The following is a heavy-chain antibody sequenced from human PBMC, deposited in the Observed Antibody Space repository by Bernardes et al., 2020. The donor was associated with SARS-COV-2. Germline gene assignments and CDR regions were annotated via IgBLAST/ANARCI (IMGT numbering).Heavy chain of an antibody. CDR1: GFTFSSNW. CDR2: INSDGSTT. J-gene: IGHJ3*02. Sequence: GSLSLSCAASGFTFSSNWMHWVRQAPGKGLVWVSRINSDGSTTDYADSVKGRFTISRDNAKNTLYLQMNSLRAEDTAVYYCARSGATVATRNAFDIWGQGKMVTFSS. CDR3: ARSGATVATRNAFDI. D-gene: IGHD5-12*01. V-gene: IGHV3-74*01.